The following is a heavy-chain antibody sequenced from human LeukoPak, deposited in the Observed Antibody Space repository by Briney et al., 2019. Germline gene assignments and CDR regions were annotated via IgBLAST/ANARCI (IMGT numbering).Heavy chain of an antibody. Sequence: GGSLRLSCAASGFTFSDYYMSWIRQAPGKGLEWVSYISSSGSNIYYADSVKGRFTISRDNAKNSLYLQMNSLRAEDTAVYYCASVGYYYYMDVWGKGTTVTVSS. J-gene: IGHJ6*03. D-gene: IGHD3-16*01. CDR2: ISSSGSNI. V-gene: IGHV3-11*04. CDR3: ASVGYYYYMDV. CDR1: GFTFSDYY.